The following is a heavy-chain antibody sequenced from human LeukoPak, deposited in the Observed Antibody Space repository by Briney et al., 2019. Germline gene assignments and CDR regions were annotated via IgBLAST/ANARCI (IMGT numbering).Heavy chain of an antibody. CDR1: GGSFSGYY. V-gene: IGHV4-34*01. D-gene: IGHD1-26*01. CDR3: ARVESGSLDY. CDR2: INHSGST. Sequence: KPSETLSLTCAVYGGSFSGYYWSWIRQPPGKGLEWIGEINHSGSTNYNPSLKSRVTISVDTSKNQFSLKLSSVTAADTAVYYCARVESGSLDYWGQGTLVTVSS. J-gene: IGHJ4*02.